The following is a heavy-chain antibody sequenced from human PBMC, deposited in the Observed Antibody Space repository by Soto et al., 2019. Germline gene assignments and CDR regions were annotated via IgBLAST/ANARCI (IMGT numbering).Heavy chain of an antibody. Sequence: KASETLSLTCTVSGGSISSSSYYWGWIRQPPGKGLEWIGSIYYSGSTYYNPSLKSRVTISVDTSKNQFSLKLSSVTAADTAVYYCARRYYGDYSYYYYYYGMDVWGQGTTVTVSS. CDR2: IYYSGST. CDR3: ARRYYGDYSYYYYYYGMDV. CDR1: GGSISSSSYY. J-gene: IGHJ6*02. V-gene: IGHV4-39*01. D-gene: IGHD4-17*01.